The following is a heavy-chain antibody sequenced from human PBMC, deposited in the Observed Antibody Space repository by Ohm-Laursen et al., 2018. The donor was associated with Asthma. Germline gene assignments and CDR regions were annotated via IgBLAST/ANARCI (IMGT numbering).Heavy chain of an antibody. V-gene: IGHV4-34*01. J-gene: IGHJ6*02. CDR2: INHSGST. D-gene: IGHD3-10*01. Sequence: SDTLSLTCAVYGGSFSGYYWSWIRQPPGKGLEWIGEINHSGSTNYNPSLKSRVTISVDTSKNQFSLKLSSVTAADTAVYYCARGKKFWSGYPPYYYGSGSALGGYYGMDVWGQGTTVTVSS. CDR1: GGSFSGYY. CDR3: ARGKKFWSGYPPYYYGSGSALGGYYGMDV.